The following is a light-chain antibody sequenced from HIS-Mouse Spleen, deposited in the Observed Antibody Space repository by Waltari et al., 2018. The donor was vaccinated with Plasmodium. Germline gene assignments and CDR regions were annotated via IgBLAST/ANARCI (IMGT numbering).Light chain of an antibody. J-gene: IGLJ3*02. CDR3: AAWDDSLNGPV. V-gene: IGLV1-44*01. Sequence: QSVLTQPPSASGTPGQRVTIPCSGSSSNIGSKTVNWYKQLPGPAPKPPIYRNNQRPSGVPDRFSGSKSGTSASLAISGLQSEDEADYYCAAWDDSLNGPVFGGGTKLTVL. CDR2: RNN. CDR1: SSNIGSKT.